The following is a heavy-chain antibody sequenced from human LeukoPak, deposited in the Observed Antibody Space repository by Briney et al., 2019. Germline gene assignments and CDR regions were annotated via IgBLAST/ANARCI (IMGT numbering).Heavy chain of an antibody. CDR3: VRDERRDGYNQLDY. Sequence: PGGSLRLSCAASGFTFSSHWMHWVRQVPGKGLVWVARINSDGSNTDYADSVKGRLTVSRDNAKNTLLLQMNSLRAEDTAMYYCVRDERRDGYNQLDYWGQGTLVTVSS. D-gene: IGHD5-24*01. J-gene: IGHJ4*02. V-gene: IGHV3-74*01. CDR2: INSDGSNT. CDR1: GFTFSSHW.